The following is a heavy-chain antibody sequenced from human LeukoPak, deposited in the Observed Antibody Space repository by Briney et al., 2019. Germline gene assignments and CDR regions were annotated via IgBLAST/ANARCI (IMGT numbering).Heavy chain of an antibody. V-gene: IGHV4-59*10. CDR3: ARGGSSSWYWFDP. CDR2: IYTSGST. Sequence: GSLRLSCAASGFTFSSHEMNWVRQAPGKGLEWIGRIYTSGSTNYNPSLKSRVTMSVDTSKNQFSLKLSSVTAADTAVYYCARGGSSSWYWFDPWGQGTLVTVSS. CDR1: GFTFSSHE. D-gene: IGHD6-13*01. J-gene: IGHJ5*02.